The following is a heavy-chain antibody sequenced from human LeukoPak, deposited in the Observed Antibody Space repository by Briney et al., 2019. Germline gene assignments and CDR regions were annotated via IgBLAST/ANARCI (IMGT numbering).Heavy chain of an antibody. CDR1: GGTFSSYA. CDR2: IIPIFGTA. CDR3: ASNLGYSSSWYFT. Sequence: GASVKVSCKASGGTFSSYAISWVRQAPGQGLEWMGGIIPIFGTANYAQKFQGRVTITADESTSTAYMELSSLRSEDMAVYYCASNLGYSSSWYFTWGQGTLVTVSS. V-gene: IGHV1-69*13. D-gene: IGHD6-13*01. J-gene: IGHJ4*02.